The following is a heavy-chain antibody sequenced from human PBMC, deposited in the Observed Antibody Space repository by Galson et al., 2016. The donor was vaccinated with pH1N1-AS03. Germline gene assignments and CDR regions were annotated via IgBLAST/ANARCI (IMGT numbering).Heavy chain of an antibody. CDR3: ARQVRDGYNDYFDY. V-gene: IGHV5-51*01. Sequence: QSGAEVTKPGKSLKISCKTSGYIFTSYWVAWVRHMPGKGLEWMGIIYPGDSDTRYSPSFQGQVTISADRSINTAYLQWSSLTASDTAIYYCARQVRDGYNDYFDYWGQGILVTVSS. D-gene: IGHD5-24*01. CDR2: IYPGDSDT. CDR1: GYIFTSYW. J-gene: IGHJ4*02.